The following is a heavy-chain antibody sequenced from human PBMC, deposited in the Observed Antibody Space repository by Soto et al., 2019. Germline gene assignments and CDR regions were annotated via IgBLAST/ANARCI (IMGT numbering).Heavy chain of an antibody. J-gene: IGHJ5*02. CDR1: GGSFSGYY. D-gene: IGHD1-1*01. V-gene: IGHV4-34*01. Sequence: SETLSLTCAVYGGSFSGYYWSWIRQPPGKGLEWIGEINHSGSTNYNPSLKSRVTISVDTSKNQFSLKLSSATAADTAVYYCARDQNWNKKGYNWFDPWGQGTLVTVSS. CDR3: ARDQNWNKKGYNWFDP. CDR2: INHSGST.